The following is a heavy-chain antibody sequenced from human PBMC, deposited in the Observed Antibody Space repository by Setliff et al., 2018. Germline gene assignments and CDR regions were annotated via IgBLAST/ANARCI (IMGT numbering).Heavy chain of an antibody. CDR1: GYSISSGYI. CDR2: IGHTGSI. CDR3: ARFLYCTSTSCPVTFDH. J-gene: IGHJ4*02. V-gene: IGHV4-38-2*02. D-gene: IGHD2-2*01. Sequence: SETLSLTCTVSGYSISSGYIWGWIRQPPGKGLEWVGNIGHTGSINYNPSLKSRLTISRDTSKNQVSLKLNSVTATDTAVYYCARFLYCTSTSCPVTFDHWGRGTLVTVSS.